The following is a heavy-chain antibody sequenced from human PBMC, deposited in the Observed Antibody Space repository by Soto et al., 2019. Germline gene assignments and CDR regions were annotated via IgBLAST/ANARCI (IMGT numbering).Heavy chain of an antibody. CDR1: GGSVSSGSYY. D-gene: IGHD3-22*01. CDR3: AREDDSSGYFDY. Sequence: PSETLSLTCTVSGGSVSSGSYYWSWIRQPPGKGLEWIGYIYYSGSTNYNPSLKSRVTISVDTSKNQFSLKLSSVSAADTAVYYCAREDDSSGYFDYWGQGTLVTVSS. CDR2: IYYSGST. V-gene: IGHV4-61*01. J-gene: IGHJ4*02.